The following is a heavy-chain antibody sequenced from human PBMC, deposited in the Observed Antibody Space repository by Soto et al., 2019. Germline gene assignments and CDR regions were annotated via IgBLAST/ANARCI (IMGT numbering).Heavy chain of an antibody. J-gene: IGHJ4*02. CDR1: GFTFSSYS. Sequence: GGSLRLSCAASGFTFSSYSMNWVRQAPGKGLEWVSSISSSSSYIYYADSVKGRFTISRDNAKNSLYLQMNSLRAEDTAVYYCASDLYGDYEPRDCWGQGTLVTVSS. D-gene: IGHD4-17*01. CDR2: ISSSSSYI. CDR3: ASDLYGDYEPRDC. V-gene: IGHV3-21*01.